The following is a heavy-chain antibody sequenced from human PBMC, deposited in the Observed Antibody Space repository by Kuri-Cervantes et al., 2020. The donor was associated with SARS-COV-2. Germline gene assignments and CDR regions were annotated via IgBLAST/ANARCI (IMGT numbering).Heavy chain of an antibody. CDR1: GFTFSSYD. Sequence: GESLKISCAASGFTFSSYDMHWVRQATGKGLEWVSAIGTAGDTYYPGSVKGRFTISRENAKNSLYLQMNGLRAGDTAVYYCAKDQWELLGGGYWGQGTLVTVSS. CDR2: IGTAGDT. CDR3: AKDQWELLGGGY. J-gene: IGHJ4*02. D-gene: IGHD1-26*01. V-gene: IGHV3-13*04.